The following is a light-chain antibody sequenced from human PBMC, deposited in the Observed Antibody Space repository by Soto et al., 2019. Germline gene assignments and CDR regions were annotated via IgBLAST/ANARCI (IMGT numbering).Light chain of an antibody. CDR1: QSISIW. CDR3: QHYNDYSWT. V-gene: IGKV1-5*03. J-gene: IGKJ1*01. Sequence: TQSPSTLSASVGDRVTITCRASQSISIWLAWYQQKPGRAPNLLIYGTSSLESGVPSRFSGSGSGTEFTLTISSLQPDDFATYYCQHYNDYSWTFGQGTKVEIK. CDR2: GTS.